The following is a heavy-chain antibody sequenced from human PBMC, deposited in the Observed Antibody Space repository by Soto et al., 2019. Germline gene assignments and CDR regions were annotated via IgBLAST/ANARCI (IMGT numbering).Heavy chain of an antibody. CDR2: ISAYNGNT. CDR3: AIVGGVLRFLEWLPIPYYYYMDV. J-gene: IGHJ6*03. Sequence: GASVKVSCKASGYTFTSYGISWVRQAPGQGLEWMGWISAYNGNTNYAQKLQGRVTMTTDTSTSTAYMELRSLRSDDTAVYYCAIVGGVLRFLEWLPIPYYYYMDVWGKGTTVTVSS. D-gene: IGHD3-3*01. CDR1: GYTFTSYG. V-gene: IGHV1-18*01.